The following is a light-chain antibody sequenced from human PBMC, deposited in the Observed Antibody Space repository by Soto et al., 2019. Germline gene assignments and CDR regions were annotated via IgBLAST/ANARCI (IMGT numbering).Light chain of an antibody. V-gene: IGKV3-11*01. J-gene: IGKJ5*01. Sequence: EIVLTQSPATLSLSPGERATLSCRASQSVSSYLAWYQQKPGQAPRLLIYDASNRATGIPARFSGSGSGTDFTLTISSLEPEDFAVDYCQQRSNWSPTFGQGTLLEIK. CDR2: DAS. CDR1: QSVSSY. CDR3: QQRSNWSPT.